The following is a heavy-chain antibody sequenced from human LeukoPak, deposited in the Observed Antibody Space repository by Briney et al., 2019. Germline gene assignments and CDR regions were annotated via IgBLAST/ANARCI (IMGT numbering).Heavy chain of an antibody. CDR1: GGSISSYY. Sequence: SETLSLTCTVSGGSISSYYWSWIRQPPGKGLEWIGYIYYSGSTNYNPSLKSRVTISVDTSKNQFSLKLSSVTAADTAVYYCARGHSSWFPPDIWGQGTMVTVSS. CDR2: IYYSGST. CDR3: ARGHSSWFPPDI. V-gene: IGHV4-59*01. D-gene: IGHD6-13*01. J-gene: IGHJ3*02.